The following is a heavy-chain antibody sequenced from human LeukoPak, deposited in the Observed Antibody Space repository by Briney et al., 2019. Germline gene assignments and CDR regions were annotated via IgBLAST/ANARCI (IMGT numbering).Heavy chain of an antibody. J-gene: IGHJ5*02. Sequence: ASVKVSCKASGYTYTDYYMHWVRQAPGHGLGWMGWIAPNSGDTNYAQKFQGRVTMTRDTSISTAHMELSRLKSDDTAVYYRAKDIVSGCCWIGANHWAKGTLVTVSS. V-gene: IGHV1-2*02. CDR2: IAPNSGDT. CDR3: AKDIVSGCCWIGANH. D-gene: IGHD6-19*01. CDR1: GYTYTDYY.